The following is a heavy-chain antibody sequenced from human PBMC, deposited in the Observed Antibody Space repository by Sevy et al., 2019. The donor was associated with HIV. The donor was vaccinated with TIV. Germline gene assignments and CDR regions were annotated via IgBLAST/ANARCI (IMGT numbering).Heavy chain of an antibody. Sequence: GGSLRLSCAASGFTVSSNYMSWVRQAPGKGLEWVSVIYGGGSTYYADSVKGRFTISRDNSKNTLYLQMNRLRAEDTAVYYCARVNCSGGSCYYYYGMDVWGQGTTVTVSS. J-gene: IGHJ6*02. D-gene: IGHD2-15*01. V-gene: IGHV3-53*01. CDR3: ARVNCSGGSCYYYYGMDV. CDR1: GFTVSSNY. CDR2: IYGGGST.